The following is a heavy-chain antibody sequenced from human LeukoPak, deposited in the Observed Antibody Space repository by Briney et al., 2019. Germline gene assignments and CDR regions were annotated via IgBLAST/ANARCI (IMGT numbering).Heavy chain of an antibody. V-gene: IGHV3-74*01. D-gene: IGHD1-26*01. CDR1: GFTFSTYW. CDR3: ALVGAARRIY. CDR2: INVDGSST. J-gene: IGHJ4*02. Sequence: PGGSLRLSCAASGFTFSTYWMHWVRQAPGKGLVWVSRINVDGSSTNYADSVKGRFTISRDNAKNTLYLQMNSLRAEDTAVYYCALVGAARRIYWGQGTLVTVSS.